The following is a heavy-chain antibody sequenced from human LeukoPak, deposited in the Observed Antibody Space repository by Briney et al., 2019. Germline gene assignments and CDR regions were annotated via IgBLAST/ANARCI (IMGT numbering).Heavy chain of an antibody. CDR1: GYTFTDYY. J-gene: IGHJ3*02. CDR2: VDPEDGET. Sequence: ASVKFSCKASGYTFTDYYMHWVQQAPGKGLEWMGRVDPEDGETIYAEKFQGRVTITADTSTDTAYMELSSLRSDDTAVYYCAREGRWDDYSDAFDIWGQGTMVTVSS. D-gene: IGHD4-11*01. V-gene: IGHV1-69-2*01. CDR3: AREGRWDDYSDAFDI.